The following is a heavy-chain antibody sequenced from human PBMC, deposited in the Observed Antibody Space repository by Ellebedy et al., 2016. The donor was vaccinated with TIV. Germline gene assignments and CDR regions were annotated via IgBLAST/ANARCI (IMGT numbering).Heavy chain of an antibody. CDR3: AKDEGSGTWHY. Sequence: GESLKISCAASGFTFDKYWMSWVRQPPGRGLECVANIKEDGTEKYYVDSVRGRFTISRDNAKNSLYLQLNSLRAEDTAVYYCAKDEGSGTWHYWGQGALVTVSS. J-gene: IGHJ4*02. CDR2: IKEDGTEK. V-gene: IGHV3-7*01. CDR1: GFTFDKYW. D-gene: IGHD3-10*01.